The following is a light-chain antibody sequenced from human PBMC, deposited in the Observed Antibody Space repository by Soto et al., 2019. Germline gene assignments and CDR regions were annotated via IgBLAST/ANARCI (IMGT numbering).Light chain of an antibody. J-gene: IGKJ1*01. CDR1: QYINTR. CDR3: NQRQSWPRT. V-gene: IGKV3-11*01. Sequence: EIVLTQSPATLSSFPGDRVTVSCRASQYINTRLAWYQHRPGQAPRLLIYQTSIRAAGIPARFSASGSGTDFTLTISDVQTEDFALYYCNQRQSWPRTFGQGTKVDIK. CDR2: QTS.